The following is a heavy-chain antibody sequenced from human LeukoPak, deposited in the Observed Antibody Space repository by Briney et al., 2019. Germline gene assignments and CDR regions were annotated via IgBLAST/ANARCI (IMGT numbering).Heavy chain of an antibody. CDR3: ATGTYCSPTSCQWVDY. CDR2: LSGSGGST. Sequence: AGSLRLSCAASGFSFINYAMTWVRQAPGKGLERVSGLSGSGGSTYYADSVKGRFTITRDNSKNTLYLLLNNLRAEDTAEYYCATGTYCSPTSCQWVDYWGQGTLVTAYS. CDR1: GFSFINYA. V-gene: IGHV3-23*01. J-gene: IGHJ4*02. D-gene: IGHD2-2*01.